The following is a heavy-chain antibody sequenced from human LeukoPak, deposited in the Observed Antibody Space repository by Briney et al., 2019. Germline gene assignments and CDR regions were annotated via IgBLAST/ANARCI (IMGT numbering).Heavy chain of an antibody. D-gene: IGHD3-10*01. CDR3: ARDNGGFDY. Sequence: PGGSLRLSCAASGFTFISYAMHWVRQAPGKGLEWVAVISYDGSNKYYADSVEGRFTISRDNSKNTLYLQMNSLRAEDTAVYYCARDNGGFDYWGQGTLVTVSS. V-gene: IGHV3-30*04. J-gene: IGHJ4*02. CDR2: ISYDGSNK. CDR1: GFTFISYA.